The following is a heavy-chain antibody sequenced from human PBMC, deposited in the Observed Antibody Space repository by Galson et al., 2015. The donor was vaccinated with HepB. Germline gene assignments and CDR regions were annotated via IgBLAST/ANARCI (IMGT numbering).Heavy chain of an antibody. CDR3: ARETVGGSYRRYFQH. CDR1: GFTVSSNY. J-gene: IGHJ1*01. Sequence: SLRLSCAASGFTVSSNYMSWVRQAPGKGLEWVSVIYSGGSTYYADSVKGRFTISRDNSKNTLYLQMNSLRAEDTAVYYCARETVGGSYRRYFQHWGQGTLVTVSS. D-gene: IGHD1-26*01. CDR2: IYSGGST. V-gene: IGHV3-66*01.